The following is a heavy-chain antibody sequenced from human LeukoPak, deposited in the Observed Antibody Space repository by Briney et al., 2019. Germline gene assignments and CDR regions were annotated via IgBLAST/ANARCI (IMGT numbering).Heavy chain of an antibody. J-gene: IGHJ4*02. CDR3: AKNYGDYVVPFDY. CDR2: ISGSGGST. D-gene: IGHD4-17*01. CDR1: GFTFSSYA. V-gene: IGHV3-23*01. Sequence: GGSPRLSCAASGFTFSSYAMSWVRQAPGKGLEWVSAISGSGGSTYYADSVKGRFTISRDNSKNTLYLQMNSLRAEDTAVYYCAKNYGDYVVPFDYWGQGTLVTVSS.